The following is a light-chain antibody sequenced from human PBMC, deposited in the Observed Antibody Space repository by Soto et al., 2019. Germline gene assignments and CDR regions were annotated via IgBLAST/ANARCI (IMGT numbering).Light chain of an antibody. V-gene: IGLV7-43*01. CDR2: STT. CDR3: LLYCDGAQV. Sequence: QAVVTQEPSLTVSPGGTVTLTCASNTGAVTSGFYPNWFQQKPGQAPTALIYSTTYKHPWTPARFSGSLLGGKAALTLSGVQPEDEADYYCLLYCDGAQVFGGGTQLTVL. CDR1: TGAVTSGFY. J-gene: IGLJ2*01.